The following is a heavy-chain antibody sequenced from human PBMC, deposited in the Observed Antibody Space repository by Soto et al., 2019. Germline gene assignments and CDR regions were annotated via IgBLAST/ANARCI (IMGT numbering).Heavy chain of an antibody. D-gene: IGHD1-1*01. CDR3: AHVENWNGYFDY. V-gene: IGHV1-46*01. J-gene: IGHJ4*02. CDR2: INPSGGST. Sequence: ASVKVSCKASGYTFTSYYMHWVRQAPGQGLEWMGIINPSGGSTSYAQKFQGRVTMTRDTSTSTVYMELSSLRSVDTATYYCAHVENWNGYFDYWGQGTLVTVSS. CDR1: GYTFTSYY.